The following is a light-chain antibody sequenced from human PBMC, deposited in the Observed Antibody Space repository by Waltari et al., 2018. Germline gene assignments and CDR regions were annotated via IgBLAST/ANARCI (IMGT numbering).Light chain of an antibody. V-gene: IGKV3-20*01. J-gene: IGKJ3*01. CDR3: QHYGGSPLFT. CDR2: GAS. Sequence: EIVLTQSPGTLSLSQGERATLACRASQSVSSSYLAWYQQKAGQAPRLLIYGASNRATGIPDRFSGTGSGTVFTLTISRLEPEDCAVYYCQHYGGSPLFTFGPGTRLDI. CDR1: QSVSSSY.